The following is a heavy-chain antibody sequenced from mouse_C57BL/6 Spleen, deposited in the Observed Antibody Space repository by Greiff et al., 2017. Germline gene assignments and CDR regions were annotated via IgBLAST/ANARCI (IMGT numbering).Heavy chain of an antibody. CDR2: IYPSSGNT. V-gene: IGHV1-81*01. CDR3: DLYDGYYDYFDY. Sequence: VQLQQSGAELARPGASVKLSCKASGYTFTSYGISWVKQRTGQGLEWIGAIYPSSGNTYYNEKFKGKATLTADKSSSTAYMELRSLTSEDSAVYFCDLYDGYYDYFDYWGQGTTLTVSS. D-gene: IGHD2-3*01. J-gene: IGHJ2*01. CDR1: GYTFTSYG.